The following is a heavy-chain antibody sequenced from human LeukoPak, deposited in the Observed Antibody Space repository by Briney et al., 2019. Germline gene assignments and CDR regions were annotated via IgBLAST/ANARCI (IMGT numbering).Heavy chain of an antibody. CDR2: ISYDGTHQ. J-gene: IGHJ6*02. CDR3: ARDFVAAADSDYGMDV. CDR1: GFIFSGYA. Sequence: GRSLRLSCAASGFIFSGYAMHWVRQAPGKGLEWVAVISYDGTHQYFADSVKGRFTISRDNSKNTLYLQMNSLRAEDTAVYYCARDFVAAADSDYGMDVWGQGTTVTVSS. V-gene: IGHV3-30*04. D-gene: IGHD6-13*01.